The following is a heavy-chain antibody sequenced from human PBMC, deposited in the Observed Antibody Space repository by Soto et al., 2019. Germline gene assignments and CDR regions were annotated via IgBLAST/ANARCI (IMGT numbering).Heavy chain of an antibody. CDR3: ARETYGDYVGYFDP. CDR2: IYYTGST. CDR1: GGSIRSYY. Sequence: SETLSLTCTVSGGSIRSYYWSWIRQPPGKGLEWIGNIYYTGSTSYNPSLKSRVTISLDTSKNQFSLKVNSVTAADTAVYYCARETYGDYVGYFDPWGQGTLVTVSS. J-gene: IGHJ5*02. D-gene: IGHD4-17*01. V-gene: IGHV4-59*01.